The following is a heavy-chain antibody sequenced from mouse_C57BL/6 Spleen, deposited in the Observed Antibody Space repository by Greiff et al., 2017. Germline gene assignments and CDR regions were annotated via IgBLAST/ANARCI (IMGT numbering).Heavy chain of an antibody. D-gene: IGHD1-1*01. CDR2: IDPSDSYT. Sequence: VQLQQSGAELVKPGASVKLSCKASGYTFTSYWMQWVKQKPGQGLEWIGEIDPSDSYTNYNQKFKGKATLTVDTSSSTAYMQLSSLTSEDSAVYYCARRITTVVATSPFDYWGQGTTLTVSS. V-gene: IGHV1-50*01. CDR3: ARRITTVVATSPFDY. CDR1: GYTFTSYW. J-gene: IGHJ2*01.